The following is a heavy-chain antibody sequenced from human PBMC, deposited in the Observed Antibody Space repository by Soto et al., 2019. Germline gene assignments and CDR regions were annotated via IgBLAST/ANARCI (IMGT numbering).Heavy chain of an antibody. CDR2: TYYRSKWYY. Sequence: SQTLSLTCATTGDSVSSNSAGWSWVRQSPSRGLEWLGRTYYRSKWYYEYAVSVRGRITTNPDTSKNQYSLQLNSVTPEDTAVYFCARGEQYSGRIFDYWGQGTLVTVS. CDR1: GDSVSSNSAG. J-gene: IGHJ4*01. V-gene: IGHV6-1*01. D-gene: IGHD1-26*01. CDR3: ARGEQYSGRIFDY.